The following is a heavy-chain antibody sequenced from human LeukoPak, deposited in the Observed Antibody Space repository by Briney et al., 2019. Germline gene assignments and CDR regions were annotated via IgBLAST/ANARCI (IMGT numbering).Heavy chain of an antibody. CDR1: GGSISSYY. CDR2: IYYSGST. Sequence: PSETLSLTCTVSGGSISSYYWSWIRQPPGQGLEWIGYIYYSGSTNYNPSLKSRVTISVDTSKNQFSLKLSSVTAADTAVYYCARSITSSWYGDFQHWGQGTLVTVSS. J-gene: IGHJ1*01. V-gene: IGHV4-59*01. CDR3: ARSITSSWYGDFQH. D-gene: IGHD6-13*01.